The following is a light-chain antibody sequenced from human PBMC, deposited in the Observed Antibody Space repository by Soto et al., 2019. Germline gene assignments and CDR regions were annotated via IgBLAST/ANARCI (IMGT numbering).Light chain of an antibody. Sequence: DIQMTQSPSSLSASVGDRVTITCRASQSISSYLNWYQQKPGKAPKVLIYAASNLQSGVPSRFSGSGSGTDFTLTISSLQPEDFETYYCQQSYSSPRTFGQGTKVDIX. CDR2: AAS. V-gene: IGKV1-39*01. CDR3: QQSYSSPRT. J-gene: IGKJ1*01. CDR1: QSISSY.